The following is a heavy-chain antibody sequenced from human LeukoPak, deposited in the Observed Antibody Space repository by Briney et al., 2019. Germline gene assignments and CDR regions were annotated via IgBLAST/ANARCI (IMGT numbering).Heavy chain of an antibody. V-gene: IGHV3-33*01. J-gene: IGHJ4*02. CDR1: GFTFSGYG. CDR2: IWYDGSNK. Sequence: GRSLRLSCAAPGFTFSGYGMHWVRQAPGKGLEWVAVIWYDGSNKYYADSVKGRFTISRDNSKNTLYLQMNSLRAKDTAVYYCAREQGIQLWPDYWGQGTLVTVSS. CDR3: AREQGIQLWPDY. D-gene: IGHD5-18*01.